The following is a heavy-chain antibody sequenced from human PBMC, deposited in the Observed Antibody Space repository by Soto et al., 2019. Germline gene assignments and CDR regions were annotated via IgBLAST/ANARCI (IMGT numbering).Heavy chain of an antibody. V-gene: IGHV4-39*01. Sequence: QLQLQESGPGLVKPSETLSLTCTVSGGSISSSSYYWGWIRQPPGKGLEWIGSIYYSGSTYYNPSLKRRGTISVDTSKNQFSLKLSSLTAADPAVYYCARHPHPFSGSCFYWGQGTLVTVSS. CDR2: IYYSGST. J-gene: IGHJ4*02. D-gene: IGHD3-10*01. CDR3: ARHPHPFSGSCFY. CDR1: GGSISSSSYY.